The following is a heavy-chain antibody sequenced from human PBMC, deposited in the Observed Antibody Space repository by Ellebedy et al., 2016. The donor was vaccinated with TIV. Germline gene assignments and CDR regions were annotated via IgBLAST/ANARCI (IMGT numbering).Heavy chain of an antibody. J-gene: IGHJ4*02. CDR3: ARVRSGWSYY. V-gene: IGHV3-53*01. D-gene: IGHD6-19*01. Sequence: GESLKISCVGSGFSFSSYAMSWVRQAPGKGLEWVSVIYSGGSTYYADSVKGRFTISRDNSKNTLYLQMNSLRAEDTAVYYCARVRSGWSYYWGQGTLVTVSS. CDR1: GFSFSSYA. CDR2: IYSGGST.